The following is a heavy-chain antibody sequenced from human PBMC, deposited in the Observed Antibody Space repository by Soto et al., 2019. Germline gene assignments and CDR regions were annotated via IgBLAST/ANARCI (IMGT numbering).Heavy chain of an antibody. D-gene: IGHD6-19*01. CDR1: GGXISSYY. Sequence: PSETLSLTCTVSGGXISSYYWSWIRQPPGKGLEWIGYIYYSGSTNYNPSLKSRVTISVDTSKNQFSLKLSSVAAADTAVYYCARGGRKSQWLVSGPYYYGMDVWGQGTTVTVSS. CDR3: ARGGRKSQWLVSGPYYYGMDV. J-gene: IGHJ6*02. CDR2: IYYSGST. V-gene: IGHV4-59*01.